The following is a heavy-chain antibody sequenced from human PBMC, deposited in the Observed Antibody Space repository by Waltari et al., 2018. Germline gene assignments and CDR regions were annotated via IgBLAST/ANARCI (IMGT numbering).Heavy chain of an antibody. Sequence: QVHLVESGGGVVQPGGSLRLSCSASVFTLSSFGMHWVRQAPGKGLEWVSYIQDDGSKKYYADSGKGRFTIFRDNSKNALYLQMNSLRSEDTALYYCAKVLDFWSDYSNAFDVWGQGTLVSVSS. CDR2: IQDDGSKK. J-gene: IGHJ3*01. D-gene: IGHD3-3*01. CDR1: VFTLSSFG. V-gene: IGHV3-30*02. CDR3: AKVLDFWSDYSNAFDV.